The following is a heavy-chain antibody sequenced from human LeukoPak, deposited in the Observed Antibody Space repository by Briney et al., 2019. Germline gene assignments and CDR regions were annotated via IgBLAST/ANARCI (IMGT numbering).Heavy chain of an antibody. CDR3: ASEYGDRFDY. Sequence: SVRVSCKASGGTFSSYAISWVRQAPGQGLEWMGRIIPILGIANYAQKFQGRVTITADKSTSTAYMELSSLRSEDTAVYYCASEYGDRFDYWGQGTLVTVSS. D-gene: IGHD4-17*01. CDR1: GGTFSSYA. CDR2: IIPILGIA. J-gene: IGHJ4*02. V-gene: IGHV1-69*04.